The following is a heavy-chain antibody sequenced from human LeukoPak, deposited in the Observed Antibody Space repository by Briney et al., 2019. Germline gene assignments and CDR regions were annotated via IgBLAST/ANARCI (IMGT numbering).Heavy chain of an antibody. D-gene: IGHD6-13*01. CDR1: GYTFTSNY. CDR2: IYPRDGST. CDR3: ARDQAGFDY. V-gene: IGHV1-46*01. Sequence: ASVKVSCTASGYTFTSNYIHWVRQAPGQGLEWMGMIYPRDGSTSYAQKFQGRVTVTRDTSTSTVHMELSGLRSEDTAVYYCARDQAGFDYWGQGTLVTVSS. J-gene: IGHJ4*02.